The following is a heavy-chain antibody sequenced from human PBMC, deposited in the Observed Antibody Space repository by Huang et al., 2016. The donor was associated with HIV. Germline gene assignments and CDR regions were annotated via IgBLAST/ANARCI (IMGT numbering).Heavy chain of an antibody. CDR2: INHSGST. J-gene: IGHJ3*02. Sequence: QVQLQQWGAGLLKPSETLSLTCAVYGGSFSGYYWSWIRQSPGKGLEWIGEINHSGSTNDNPSLKSRRTIAVDTSKNQCSRKLSSVTAADTAVYYCARERMMSWLDDHDAFDIWGQGTMVTVSS. D-gene: IGHD1-1*01. CDR1: GGSFSGYY. V-gene: IGHV4-34*01. CDR3: ARERMMSWLDDHDAFDI.